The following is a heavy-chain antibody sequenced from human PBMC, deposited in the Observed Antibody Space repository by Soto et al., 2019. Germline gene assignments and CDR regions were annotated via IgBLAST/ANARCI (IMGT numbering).Heavy chain of an antibody. CDR2: IYPGDSET. Sequence: GESLKISCKGSGYTFTNYWIGWVRQMPGKGPEWMGIIYPGDSETKYNPSFQGQVTISADKSITTTYLQWSSLKASDTAIYYCAASIFYYGMDVWGQGTTVTVSS. CDR3: AASIFYYGMDV. J-gene: IGHJ6*02. CDR1: GYTFTNYW. V-gene: IGHV5-51*01.